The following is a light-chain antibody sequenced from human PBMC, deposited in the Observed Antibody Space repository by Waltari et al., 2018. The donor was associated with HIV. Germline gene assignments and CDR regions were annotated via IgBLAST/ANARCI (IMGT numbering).Light chain of an antibody. Sequence: QSALTQPRSVSGSPGQSVTMSCTGTSSDVGAYNYVSWYQQNPGKAPKLIVYDVTQRPSGVPERFSGSKSGNTASLTISGLQAEDEADYYCCSYAGSLYVFGTGTKVTVL. CDR3: CSYAGSLYV. V-gene: IGLV2-11*01. J-gene: IGLJ1*01. CDR2: DVT. CDR1: SSDVGAYNY.